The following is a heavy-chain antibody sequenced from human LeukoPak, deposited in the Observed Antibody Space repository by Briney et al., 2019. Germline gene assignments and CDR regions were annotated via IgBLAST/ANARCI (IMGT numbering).Heavy chain of an antibody. CDR1: GGSISSYY. D-gene: IGHD5/OR15-5a*01. CDR2: IYYSGST. Sequence: KPSETLSLTCTVSGGSISSYYWSWIRQPPGKGLEWIGYIYYSGSTNYNPSLKSRVTISVDTSKNQFSLKLSSVTAADTAVYYCARHLLYVQGFDYWGQGTLVTVSS. J-gene: IGHJ4*02. CDR3: ARHLLYVQGFDY. V-gene: IGHV4-59*08.